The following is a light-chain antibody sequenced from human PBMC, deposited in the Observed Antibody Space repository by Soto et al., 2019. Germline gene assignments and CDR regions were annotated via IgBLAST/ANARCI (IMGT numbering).Light chain of an antibody. CDR3: SAWDASLNGYA. Sequence: QSDRSQPPSASGTPGQRLTISCSGSSCNIGSKTVNWYQQLPGTAPKLLIYSNYQRPSGVPDRFSGSKSGTSASLVISGLQSEDEADYYCSAWDASLNGYAFGTGTKVTVL. V-gene: IGLV1-44*01. CDR2: SNY. J-gene: IGLJ1*01. CDR1: SCNIGSKT.